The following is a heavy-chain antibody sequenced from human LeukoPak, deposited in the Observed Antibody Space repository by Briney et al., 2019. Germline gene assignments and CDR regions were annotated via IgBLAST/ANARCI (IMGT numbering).Heavy chain of an antibody. Sequence: SQTLSLTCAISGDSVSSNSAAWNWIRQSPSRGLEWLGRTYYRSKWYNDYAVSVKSRITINPDTSKNQFSLQLNSVTPEDTAVYYCARGGYCSGGSCYSVYHGMDVWGQGTTVTVSS. CDR2: TYYRSKWYN. J-gene: IGHJ6*02. CDR1: GDSVSSNSAA. CDR3: ARGGYCSGGSCYSVYHGMDV. V-gene: IGHV6-1*01. D-gene: IGHD2-15*01.